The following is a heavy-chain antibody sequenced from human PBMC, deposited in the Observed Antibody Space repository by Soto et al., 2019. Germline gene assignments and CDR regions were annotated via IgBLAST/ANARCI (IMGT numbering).Heavy chain of an antibody. D-gene: IGHD6-13*01. Sequence: SETLSLTCNVSGGSIDRSNYYWDWLRQPPGKGLEWIGTTYYNGNAYYNPSLRSRVSISVDTSKNQFSLKLISVTAADTAVYYCARGRAQQIDPWGQGTLVTVSS. CDR1: GGSIDRSNYY. CDR3: ARGRAQQIDP. J-gene: IGHJ5*02. V-gene: IGHV4-39*07. CDR2: TYYNGNA.